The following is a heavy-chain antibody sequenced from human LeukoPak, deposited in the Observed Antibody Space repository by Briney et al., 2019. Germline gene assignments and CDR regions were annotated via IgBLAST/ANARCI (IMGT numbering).Heavy chain of an antibody. CDR2: IYTSGSP. J-gene: IGHJ6*02. CDR1: GGSISSYY. V-gene: IGHV4-4*07. CDR3: ARGRGWNDVNNYYYGMDV. Sequence: TSETLSLTCTVSGGSISSYYWSWIRQPAGKGLEWIGRIYTSGSPNYNPSLKSRVTMSVDTSKNQFSLKRSSVTAADTAVYYCARGRGWNDVNNYYYGMDVWGQGTTVTLS. D-gene: IGHD1-1*01.